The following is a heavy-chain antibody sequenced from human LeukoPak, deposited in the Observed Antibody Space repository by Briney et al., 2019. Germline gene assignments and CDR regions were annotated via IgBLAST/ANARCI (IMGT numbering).Heavy chain of an antibody. D-gene: IGHD1-26*01. CDR1: GFTFSSYA. Sequence: PGGSLRLSCAASGFTFSSYAMSWVRQALGKGLEWVSAISGSGGSTYYADSVKGRFTISRDNSKNTLYLQMNSLRAEDTAVYYCAKDRWELRNFDYWGQGTLVTVSS. CDR2: ISGSGGST. J-gene: IGHJ4*02. V-gene: IGHV3-23*01. CDR3: AKDRWELRNFDY.